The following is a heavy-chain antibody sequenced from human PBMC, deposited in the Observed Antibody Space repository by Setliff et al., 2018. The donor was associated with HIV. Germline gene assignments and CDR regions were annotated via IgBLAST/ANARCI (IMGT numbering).Heavy chain of an antibody. CDR1: GGSISSSSYY. CDR3: SRGQGLLLWFGELPRDNWFDY. D-gene: IGHD3-10*01. CDR2: IYYSGTT. J-gene: IGHJ5*01. Sequence: SETLSLTCTVSGGSISSSSYYWGWIRQPPGKGLEWIGSIYYSGTTYDNPSLKSRVTISVDTSKNQFSLKLTSVTAADAAVYFCSRGQGLLLWFGELPRDNWFDYWGQGTLVTVSS. V-gene: IGHV4-39*02.